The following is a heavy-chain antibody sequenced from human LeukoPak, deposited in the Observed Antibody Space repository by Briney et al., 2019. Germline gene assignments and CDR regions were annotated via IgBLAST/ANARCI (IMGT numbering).Heavy chain of an antibody. V-gene: IGHV4-34*01. Sequence: SPTLSNTCANDGESFSGEYWKWLGQRPRNGLKWIGEINHSGSTNSNPSLKSRVTISVDRSKNQFSLKLSSVTAADTAVYYCARRPRYSSGGYYFDSWGQGTLV. D-gene: IGHD6-19*01. CDR3: ARRPRYSSGGYYFDS. CDR1: GESFSGEY. J-gene: IGHJ4*02. CDR2: INHSGST.